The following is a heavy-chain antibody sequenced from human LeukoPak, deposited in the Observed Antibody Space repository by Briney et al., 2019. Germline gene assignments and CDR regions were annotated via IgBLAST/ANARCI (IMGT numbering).Heavy chain of an antibody. CDR3: AKDRSSGWYDAFDI. Sequence: PGGSLRLSWAASGFTFSSYAMSWVRQAPGKGLEWVSPISGSGGSTYYSDSVKGRFTISRDNSKNTLYLQLNSLRAEDKGVYYCAKDRSSGWYDAFDILGQGTMV. CDR2: ISGSGGST. CDR1: GFTFSSYA. J-gene: IGHJ3*02. D-gene: IGHD6-19*01. V-gene: IGHV3-23*01.